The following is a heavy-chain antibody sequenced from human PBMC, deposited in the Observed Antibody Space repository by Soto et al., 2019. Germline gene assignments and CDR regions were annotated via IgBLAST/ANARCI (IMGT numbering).Heavy chain of an antibody. CDR2: IYPGDSDT. Sequence: PGESLKISCKGSGYSFTSYWIGWVRQMPGKGLEWMGIIYPGDSDTRYSPSFQGRVTISADKSISTAYLQWSSLKASDTAMYYCARHNRKGWWFRESYNWFDPWGQGTLVTVSS. CDR3: ARHNRKGWWFRESYNWFDP. D-gene: IGHD3-10*01. CDR1: GYSFTSYW. V-gene: IGHV5-51*01. J-gene: IGHJ5*02.